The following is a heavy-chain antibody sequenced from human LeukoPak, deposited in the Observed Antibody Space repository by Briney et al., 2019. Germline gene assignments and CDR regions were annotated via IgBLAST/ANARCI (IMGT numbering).Heavy chain of an antibody. Sequence: SETLSLTCTVSGGSFSSYYWSWIRQPPGKGLEWIGYIYYSGSTNYNPPLKSRVTISVDTSKNQFSLKLSSVTAADTAVYYCARDRGWCSGGSCYWLDPWGQGTLVTVSS. D-gene: IGHD2-15*01. CDR2: IYYSGST. J-gene: IGHJ5*02. CDR3: ARDRGWCSGGSCYWLDP. CDR1: GGSFSSYY. V-gene: IGHV4-59*01.